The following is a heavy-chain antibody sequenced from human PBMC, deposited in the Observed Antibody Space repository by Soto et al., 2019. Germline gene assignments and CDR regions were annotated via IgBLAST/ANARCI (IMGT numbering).Heavy chain of an antibody. CDR1: GDPLNTGGYY. CDR3: ARVSSDWFDP. D-gene: IGHD3-10*01. J-gene: IGHJ5*02. Sequence: QVQLQESGPGLVEPSQTLALTCTVSGDPLNTGGYYWSWIRHLPGKGLEWLGYIYYSGNTYYNPSLTGRVNISGDMSKKQFSLRLSSVTAADTAVYHCARVSSDWFDPWGPGIQVTVSS. CDR2: IYYSGNT. V-gene: IGHV4-31*03.